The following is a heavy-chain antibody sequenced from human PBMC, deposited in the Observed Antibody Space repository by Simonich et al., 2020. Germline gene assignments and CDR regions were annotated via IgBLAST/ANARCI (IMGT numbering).Heavy chain of an antibody. J-gene: IGHJ5*02. Sequence: EVQLLESGGGLVQPGGSLRLSCAASGFTFSSYAMSWVRQAPGTGLVWGSAMSGSGGSTYYADSGKGRFTISRDNSKNTLYLQMNSLRAEDTAVYYCAKDSSLVGATDWFDPWGQGTLVTVSS. CDR3: AKDSSLVGATDWFDP. D-gene: IGHD1-26*01. CDR2: MSGSGGST. V-gene: IGHV3-23*01. CDR1: GFTFSSYA.